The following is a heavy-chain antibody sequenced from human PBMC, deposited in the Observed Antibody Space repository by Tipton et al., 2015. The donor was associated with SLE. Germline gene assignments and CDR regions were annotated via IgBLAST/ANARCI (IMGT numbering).Heavy chain of an antibody. D-gene: IGHD1-26*01. V-gene: IGHV4-38-2*01. CDR2: IYYSGST. CDR3: ARPGSSGSYGAFAI. J-gene: IGHJ3*02. CDR1: GYSISSGYY. Sequence: TLSLTCAVSGYSISSGYYWGWIRQPPGKGLEWIGSIYYSGSTYYNPSLKSRVTISVDTSKNQFSLKLSSVTAADTAVYYCARPGSSGSYGAFAIWGQGTMVTVSS.